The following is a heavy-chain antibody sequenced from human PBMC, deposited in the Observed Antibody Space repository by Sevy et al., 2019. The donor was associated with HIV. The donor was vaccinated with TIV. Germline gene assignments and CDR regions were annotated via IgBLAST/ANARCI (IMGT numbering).Heavy chain of an antibody. D-gene: IGHD2-15*01. J-gene: IGHJ4*02. CDR1: GFTFSDYS. V-gene: IGHV3-30*04. Sequence: GGSLRLSCAASGFTFSDYSMHWVRQAPGKGLEWVAVISYDGRNNKYNADSVKGRFTISRDNSKNTLYLQMNSLRVEDTAIYYCAKDRGXILHSAFDYWGQXTLVTVSS. CDR2: ISYDGRNNK. CDR3: AKDRGXILHSAFDY.